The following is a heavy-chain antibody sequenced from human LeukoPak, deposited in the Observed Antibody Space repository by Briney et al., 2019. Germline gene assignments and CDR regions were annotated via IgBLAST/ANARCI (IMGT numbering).Heavy chain of an antibody. CDR2: IYHSEST. V-gene: IGHV4-59*01. J-gene: IGHJ4*02. Sequence: PSETLSLTCTVSGGSISSFYWNWIRQPPGKGLGWIGYIYHSESTNYNPSLKGRVTISADTSKNQFSLKLSSVTAADTAVYYCARGTSYSGATFLYWGQGTLVTVSS. CDR3: ARGTSYSGATFLY. D-gene: IGHD1-26*01. CDR1: GGSISSFY.